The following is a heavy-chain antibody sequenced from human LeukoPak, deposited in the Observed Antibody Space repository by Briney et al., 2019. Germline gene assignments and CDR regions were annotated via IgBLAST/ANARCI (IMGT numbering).Heavy chain of an antibody. CDR2: VNPNSGNT. D-gene: IGHD5-24*01. CDR1: GYTFTSYD. Sequence: ASVKVSCKASGYTFTSYDINWVRQATGQGLEWMGWVNPNSGNTGYAQKFQGRVTMTRNTSISTAYMELSSLRSEDTAVYYCARGGPVRDGYNTESPNQLGYWGQGTLVTVSS. V-gene: IGHV1-8*01. CDR3: ARGGPVRDGYNTESPNQLGY. J-gene: IGHJ4*02.